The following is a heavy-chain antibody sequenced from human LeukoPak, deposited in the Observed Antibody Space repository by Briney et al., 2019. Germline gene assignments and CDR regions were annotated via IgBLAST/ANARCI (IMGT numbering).Heavy chain of an antibody. V-gene: IGHV1-2*02. CDR1: GYTFTCYY. J-gene: IGHJ6*04. Sequence: GASVKVSCKASGYTFTCYYMHWVRQAPGQGLEWMGWINPNSGGTNYAQKFQGRVTMTRDTSISTAYMELSRLRSDDTAVYYCARDRDYSSSSLDVWGKGTTVTVSS. D-gene: IGHD6-13*01. CDR2: INPNSGGT. CDR3: ARDRDYSSSSLDV.